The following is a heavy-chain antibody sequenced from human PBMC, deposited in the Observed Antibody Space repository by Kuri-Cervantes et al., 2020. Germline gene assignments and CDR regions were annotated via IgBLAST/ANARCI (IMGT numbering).Heavy chain of an antibody. Sequence: GESLKISCAAFGFPFSNYGMAWVRQAPGKGLEWVSGILRGGDTYYADSVKDRFTISRDNSKNTLYLQMNSLRAEDTAVYYCAREGDSSSWYVYYFDYWGQGTLVTVSS. V-gene: IGHV3-23*01. D-gene: IGHD6-13*01. CDR1: GFPFSNYG. J-gene: IGHJ4*02. CDR2: ILRGGDT. CDR3: AREGDSSSWYVYYFDY.